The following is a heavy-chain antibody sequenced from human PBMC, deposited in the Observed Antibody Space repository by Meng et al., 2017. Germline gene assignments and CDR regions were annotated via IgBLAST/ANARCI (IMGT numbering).Heavy chain of an antibody. Sequence: GESLKISCAASGFTFSDYYMSWIRQAPGKGLEWVSYISSSGSTIYYADSVKGRFTISRDNAKNSLYLQMNSLRAEDTAVYYCARGRLRYFDWLSDAFDIWGQGTMVIVSS. V-gene: IGHV3-11*04. CDR2: ISSSGSTI. CDR3: ARGRLRYFDWLSDAFDI. J-gene: IGHJ3*02. D-gene: IGHD3-9*01. CDR1: GFTFSDYY.